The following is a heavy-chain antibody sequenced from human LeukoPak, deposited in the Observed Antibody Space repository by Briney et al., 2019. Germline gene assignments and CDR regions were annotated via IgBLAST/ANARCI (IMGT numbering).Heavy chain of an antibody. CDR1: GYTFTSYG. Sequence: EASVKVSCKASGYTFTSYGISWVRQAPGQGLEWMGWISAYNGNTNYAQKLQGRVTMTTDTSTSTAYMELRSLRSDDTAVYYCAGSGDYYDSSGYYYVGSNFDYWGQGTLVTVSS. CDR2: ISAYNGNT. CDR3: AGSGDYYDSSGYYYVGSNFDY. J-gene: IGHJ4*02. D-gene: IGHD3-22*01. V-gene: IGHV1-18*01.